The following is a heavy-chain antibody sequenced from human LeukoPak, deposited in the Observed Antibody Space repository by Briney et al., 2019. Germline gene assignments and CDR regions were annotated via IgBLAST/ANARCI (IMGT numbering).Heavy chain of an antibody. CDR2: IRYDGSNK. D-gene: IGHD2-15*01. J-gene: IGHJ4*02. Sequence: GGSLRLSCAASGFTFSSYGMHWVRQAPGKGLEWVAFIRYDGSNKYYADSVKGRFTISRDNSKNTLYLQMNSLRAEDTAVYYCAKPKSGSLLLRSDYFDYWGQGTLVTVS. V-gene: IGHV3-30*02. CDR3: AKPKSGSLLLRSDYFDY. CDR1: GFTFSSYG.